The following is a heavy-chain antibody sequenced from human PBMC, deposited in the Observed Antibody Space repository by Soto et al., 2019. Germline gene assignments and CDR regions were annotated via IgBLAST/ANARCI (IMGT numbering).Heavy chain of an antibody. J-gene: IGHJ3*02. CDR1: GIIVSSTY. V-gene: IGHV3-66*01. D-gene: IGHD2-15*01. Sequence: EVRLVESGGGVVQPGGSLRLSCAASGIIVSSTYINWVRQAPGKGLEWVSVISNGGDTHYADSVKGRFSLSRDISNNILLLQITSLSAEDTAVYYCARESRYCRGGSCSITGDAYDIWGQGTMLTVSS. CDR3: ARESRYCRGGSCSITGDAYDI. CDR2: ISNGGDT.